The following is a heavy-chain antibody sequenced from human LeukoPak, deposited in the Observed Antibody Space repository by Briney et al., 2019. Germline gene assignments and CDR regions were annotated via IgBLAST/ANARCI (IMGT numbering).Heavy chain of an antibody. V-gene: IGHV3-30*04. CDR1: GFTFSSYA. CDR2: ISYDGSNK. Sequence: PGGSLRLSCAASGFTFSSYAMHWVRQAPGKGLEWVAVISYDGSNKYYADSVKGRFTISRDNSKNTLYLQMNSLRAEDTAVYYCARTVDTAMAGPFDYWGQGTLVTVSS. D-gene: IGHD5-18*01. CDR3: ARTVDTAMAGPFDY. J-gene: IGHJ4*02.